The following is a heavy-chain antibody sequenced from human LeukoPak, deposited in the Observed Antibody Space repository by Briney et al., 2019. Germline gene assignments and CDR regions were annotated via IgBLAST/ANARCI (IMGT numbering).Heavy chain of an antibody. CDR1: GFTFSSYS. CDR3: ARDLPHYDILTGYRYYYYMDV. V-gene: IGHV3-21*01. CDR2: ISSSSSYI. J-gene: IGHJ6*03. D-gene: IGHD3-9*01. Sequence: SGGSLRLSCAASGFTFSSYSMNWVRQAPGKGLEWVSSISSSSSYIYYADSVKGRFTISRDNAKNSLYLQMNSLRAEDTAVYYCARDLPHYDILTGYRYYYYMDVWGKGTTVTVSS.